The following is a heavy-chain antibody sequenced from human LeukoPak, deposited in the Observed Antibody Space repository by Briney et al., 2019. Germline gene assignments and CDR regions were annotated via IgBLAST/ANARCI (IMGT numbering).Heavy chain of an antibody. V-gene: IGHV6-1*01. D-gene: IGHD2-2*01. CDR2: TYYRSKWYN. CDR1: GDSVPSNSAA. CDR3: ARANRYCSSTSCYARFDY. Sequence: SQTLSLTCAISGDSVPSNSAAWNWIRQSPSRGLEWLGRTYYRSKWYNDYAVSVKSRITINPDTSKNQFSLQLNSVTPEDTAVYYCARANRYCSSTSCYARFDYWGQGTLITVSS. J-gene: IGHJ4*02.